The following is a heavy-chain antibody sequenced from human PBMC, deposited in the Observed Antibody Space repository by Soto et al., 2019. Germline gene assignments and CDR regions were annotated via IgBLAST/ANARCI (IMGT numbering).Heavy chain of an antibody. D-gene: IGHD6-19*01. J-gene: IGHJ4*02. CDR2: IYYSGST. Sequence: SETLSLTCTVSGGSISSYYWSWIRQPPGKGLEWIGYIYYSGSTNYNPSLKSRVTISVDTSKNQFSLKLSSVTAADTAVYYCASVIAVAGIYFDYWGQGTLVTVSS. V-gene: IGHV4-59*01. CDR1: GGSISSYY. CDR3: ASVIAVAGIYFDY.